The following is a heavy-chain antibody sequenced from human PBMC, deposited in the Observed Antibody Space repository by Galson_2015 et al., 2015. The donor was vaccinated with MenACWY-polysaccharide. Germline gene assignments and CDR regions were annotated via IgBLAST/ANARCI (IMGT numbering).Heavy chain of an antibody. Sequence: SLRLSCAASGFTFSSYAMSWVRQAPGKGLEWVSAISGSGGSTYYADSVKGRFTISRDNSKNTLYLQMNSLRAEDTAVYYCAKDRYYDSSGYDYWGQGTLVTVSS. D-gene: IGHD3-22*01. CDR2: ISGSGGST. V-gene: IGHV3-23*01. CDR1: GFTFSSYA. J-gene: IGHJ4*02. CDR3: AKDRYYDSSGYDY.